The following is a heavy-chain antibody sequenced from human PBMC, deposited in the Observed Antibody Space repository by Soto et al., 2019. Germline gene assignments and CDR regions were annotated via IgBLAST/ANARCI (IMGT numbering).Heavy chain of an antibody. J-gene: IGHJ4*02. Sequence: PSETLSLTCTVSGGSVSSGSYYWSWIWQPPGKGLEWIGYIYYSGSTNYNPSLKSRVTISVDTSKNQFSLKLSSVTAADTAVYYCASFYYDSSGYLRFDYWGQGTLVTVSS. CDR1: GGSVSSGSYY. V-gene: IGHV4-61*01. CDR3: ASFYYDSSGYLRFDY. D-gene: IGHD3-22*01. CDR2: IYYSGST.